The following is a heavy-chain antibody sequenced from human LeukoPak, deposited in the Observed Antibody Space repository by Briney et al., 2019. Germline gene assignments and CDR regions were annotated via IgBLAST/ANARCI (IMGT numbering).Heavy chain of an antibody. CDR1: GGAIRSSSYY. V-gene: IGHV4-39*01. J-gene: IGHJ4*02. D-gene: IGHD6-13*01. CDR3: ARPGIAAAGNSDY. CDR2: IYYSGST. Sequence: SETLSLSCTVSGGAIRSSSYYWGWIRQPPGKWLEWIGSIYYSGSTYYTPSLKSRVTISVDTSKNQFSLKLSSVTAADTAVYYCARPGIAAAGNSDYWGQGTLVTVSS.